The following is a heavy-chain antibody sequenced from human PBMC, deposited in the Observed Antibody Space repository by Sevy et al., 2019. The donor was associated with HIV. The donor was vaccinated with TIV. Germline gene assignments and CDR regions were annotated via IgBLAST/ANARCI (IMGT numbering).Heavy chain of an antibody. CDR3: AKDLAGPGRRYFDY. V-gene: IGHV3-30*02. D-gene: IGHD6-13*01. CDR1: GFTFSNFG. Sequence: GVSLRLSCTASGFTFSNFGMHWVRQLPGKGLEWVTFIRYDGTDKYYAASVKGRFTISRDDSKNTLYLQMDSLRAEDTAIYYCAKDLAGPGRRYFDYWGQGTLVTVSS. CDR2: IRYDGTDK. J-gene: IGHJ4*02.